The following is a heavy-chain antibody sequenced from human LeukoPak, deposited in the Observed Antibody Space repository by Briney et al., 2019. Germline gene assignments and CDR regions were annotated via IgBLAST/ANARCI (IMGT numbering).Heavy chain of an antibody. CDR2: ISYDGSNK. CDR1: GFSFSSYS. Sequence: PVRVLRLSSAPSGFSFSSYSMLWVRPAPRKGLEGVAVISYDGSNKYYADSVKGRFTICRYNSTNTLYLQMNSLRAEGTAVYYWAKDTYYYDSSGCPHHHYWGRGKLVTVSS. CDR3: AKDTYYYDSSGCPHHHY. J-gene: IGHJ4*02. D-gene: IGHD3-22*01. V-gene: IGHV3-30*18.